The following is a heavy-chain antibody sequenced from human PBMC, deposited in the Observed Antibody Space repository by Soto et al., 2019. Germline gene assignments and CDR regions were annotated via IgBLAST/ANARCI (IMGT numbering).Heavy chain of an antibody. CDR3: AREDGDYQPGTLAP. CDR2: IYYSGST. J-gene: IGHJ5*02. D-gene: IGHD4-17*01. Sequence: QVQLQESGPGLVKPSQTLSLTCTVSGVSISSGGYYWSWIRQHPGKGLEWIGYIYYSGSTYYNPSLKSRVTISVDTSKNQFSLKLSSVTAADTAVYYRAREDGDYQPGTLAPWFQGTLVTVSS. V-gene: IGHV4-31*03. CDR1: GVSISSGGYY.